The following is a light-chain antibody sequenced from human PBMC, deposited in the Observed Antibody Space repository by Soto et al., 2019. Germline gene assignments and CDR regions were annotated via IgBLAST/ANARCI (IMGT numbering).Light chain of an antibody. V-gene: IGKV1-39*01. J-gene: IGKJ5*01. CDR3: QQSYSTLIT. CDR1: QSISSY. CDR2: AAS. Sequence: DLQMTQSPSSLFASVGDRVTITCLASQSISSYLNWYQQKPGKAPKLLIYAASSLQSGVPSRFSGSGSGTDFTLTISSLQPEDFATYYCQQSYSTLITFGQGTRLEI.